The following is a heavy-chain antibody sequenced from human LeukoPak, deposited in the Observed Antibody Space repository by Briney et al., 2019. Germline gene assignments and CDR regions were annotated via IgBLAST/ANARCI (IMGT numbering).Heavy chain of an antibody. CDR1: GGSFSGYY. J-gene: IGHJ3*02. CDR2: INHSGST. Sequence: KTSETLSLTCAVYGGSFSGYYWSWIRQPPGKGLEWIGEINHSGSTNYNPSLKSRVTISVDTSKNQFSLKLNSVTAADTAVYYCAREVRYSHAFDIWGQGTMVTVSS. CDR3: AREVRYSHAFDI. D-gene: IGHD3-9*01. V-gene: IGHV4-34*01.